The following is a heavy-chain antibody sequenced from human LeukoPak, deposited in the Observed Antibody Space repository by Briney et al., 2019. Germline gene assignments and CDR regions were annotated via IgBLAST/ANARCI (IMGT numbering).Heavy chain of an antibody. CDR1: GFTFSSYG. CDR3: AKDYRQLAYFDY. J-gene: IGHJ4*02. D-gene: IGHD6-13*01. V-gene: IGHV3-30*02. CDR2: IRDDGSNK. Sequence: PGGSLRLSCAASGFTFSSYGMHWVRQAPGKGLEWVAFIRDDGSNKYHADSVKGRFTISRDNSKNTLYLQMSSLRAEDTAVYYCAKDYRQLAYFDYWGQGTLVTVSS.